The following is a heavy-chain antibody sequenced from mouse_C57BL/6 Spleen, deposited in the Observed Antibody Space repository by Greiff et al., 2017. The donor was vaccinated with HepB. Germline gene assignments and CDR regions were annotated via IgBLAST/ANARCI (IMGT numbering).Heavy chain of an antibody. CDR2: IHPNSGST. V-gene: IGHV1-64*01. J-gene: IGHJ4*01. D-gene: IGHD1-1*01. CDR3: ARVDYGSCYYYAMDY. CDR1: GYTFTSYW. Sequence: VQLQQSGAELVKPGASVKLSCKASGYTFTSYWMHWVKQRPGQGLEWIGMIHPNSGSTNYNEKFKSKATLTVDKSSSTAYMQLSSLTSEDSAVYYCARVDYGSCYYYAMDYWGHGTSVTVSS.